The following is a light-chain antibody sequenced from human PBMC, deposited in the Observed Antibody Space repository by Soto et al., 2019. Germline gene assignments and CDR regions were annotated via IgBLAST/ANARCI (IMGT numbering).Light chain of an antibody. CDR2: DAS. J-gene: IGKJ4*01. CDR3: QQRSNWRGT. V-gene: IGKV3-11*01. CDR1: QSVSSS. Sequence: EIVLTQSPATLSLSPGERATLSCRASQSVSSSLAWYQQKPGQAPRLLIYDASNRATGIPARFSGSGSGTDFTLTISSLEPEDFAVYYCQQRSNWRGTFGGGTKVEIK.